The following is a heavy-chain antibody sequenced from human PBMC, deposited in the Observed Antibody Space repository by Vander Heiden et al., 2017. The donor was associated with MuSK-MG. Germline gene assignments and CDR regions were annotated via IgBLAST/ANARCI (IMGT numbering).Heavy chain of an antibody. CDR3: ASGGYDWGYFDY. CDR1: GGSISSYY. Sequence: QVQLQESGPGLVKPSETLSLTCTVPGGSISSYYWSWIRQPPGKGLEWIGYIYYSGSTNYNPALKSRVTISVDTSKNKFSLKLSSVTAADTAVYYCASGGYDWGYFDYWGQGTLVTVSS. D-gene: IGHD5-12*01. J-gene: IGHJ4*02. V-gene: IGHV4-59*01. CDR2: IYYSGST.